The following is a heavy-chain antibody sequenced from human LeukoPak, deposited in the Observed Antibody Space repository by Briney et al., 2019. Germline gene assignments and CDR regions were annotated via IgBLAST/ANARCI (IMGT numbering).Heavy chain of an antibody. V-gene: IGHV4-59*11. Sequence: PSETLSLTCAVSDESFSSHYWTWIRQPPGKGLEWIGYISYIGSTNYNPSLKSRVTISIDTSKNQFSLKLSSVTAADTAVYYCARDLVTVTKGSDIWGQGTMVSVSS. CDR3: ARDLVTVTKGSDI. J-gene: IGHJ3*02. CDR2: ISYIGST. CDR1: DESFSSHY. D-gene: IGHD4-17*01.